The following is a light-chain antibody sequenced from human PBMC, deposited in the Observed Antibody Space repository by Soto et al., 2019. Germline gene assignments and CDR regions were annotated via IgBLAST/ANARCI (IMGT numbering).Light chain of an antibody. V-gene: IGKV3-20*01. J-gene: IGKJ4*01. CDR2: GAS. CDR3: HHYDSSPLT. CDR1: QSVSSSY. Sequence: ELVLTQSPGPLSLSPGERATLSCRASQSVSSSYLAWYQQKPGQAPRLLIYGASSRATGIPDRFSGSGSGTDFTLTISRLEPEDFAVDYCHHYDSSPLTFGGGTKVEIK.